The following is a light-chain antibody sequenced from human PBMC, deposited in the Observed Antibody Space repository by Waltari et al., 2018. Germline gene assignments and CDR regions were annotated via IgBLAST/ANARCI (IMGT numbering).Light chain of an antibody. J-gene: IGKJ2*01. CDR2: DAS. CDR1: QSISDW. Sequence: DIQMTQSPSTLSASVAHRVTITCRASQSISDWLAWYQQKPGKAPKLLIYDASTLESGVPSRFSGSGSGTEFTLTISSLQPDDFATYYCQQYNDWSTFGQGTKLEI. CDR3: QQYNDWST. V-gene: IGKV1-5*01.